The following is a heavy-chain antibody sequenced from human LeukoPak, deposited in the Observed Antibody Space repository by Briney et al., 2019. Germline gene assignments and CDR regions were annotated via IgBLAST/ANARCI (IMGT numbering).Heavy chain of an antibody. J-gene: IGHJ4*02. V-gene: IGHV3-7*01. D-gene: IGHD2-8*01. CDR3: AREGFVRAAAY. Sequence: GGSLRLSCVASGFSFSTYAMNWVRQAPGKGLEWVANIKQDGSEKQYVDSVRGRFTISRDNAKNSLYLQMNSLRVEDTAVYYCAREGFVRAAAYWGRGTLATVSS. CDR1: GFSFSTYA. CDR2: IKQDGSEK.